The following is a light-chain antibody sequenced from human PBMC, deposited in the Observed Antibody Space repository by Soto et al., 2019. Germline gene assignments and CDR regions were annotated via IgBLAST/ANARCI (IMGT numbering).Light chain of an antibody. CDR1: QGINTY. J-gene: IGKJ4*01. CDR3: QQLNTYSS. CDR2: DAS. Sequence: DIQMTQSPSSPSASVGDRVTITCQASQGINTYLAWYQQKLGKAPKVLIYDASKLHSGVPSRFSGSGSGTEFTLTISSLQPEDFATYFCQQLNTYSSFGGGTKVDIK. V-gene: IGKV1-9*01.